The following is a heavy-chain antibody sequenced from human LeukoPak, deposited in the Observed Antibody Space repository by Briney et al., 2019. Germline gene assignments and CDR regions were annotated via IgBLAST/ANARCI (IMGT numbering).Heavy chain of an antibody. CDR1: GYTFTSYD. D-gene: IGHD2-15*01. CDR3: ASGYGVAATPGFDY. V-gene: IGHV1-46*03. J-gene: IGHJ4*02. CDR2: INPSGGST. Sequence: GASVKVSCKASGYTFTSYDINWVRQATGQGLEWMGIINPSGGSTSYAQKFQGRVTMTRDTSTSTVYMELSSLRSEDTAVYYCASGYGVAATPGFDYWGQGTLVTVSS.